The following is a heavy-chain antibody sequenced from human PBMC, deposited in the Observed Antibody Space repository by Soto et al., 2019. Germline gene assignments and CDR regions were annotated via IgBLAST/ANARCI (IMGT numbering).Heavy chain of an antibody. CDR2: IYYSGST. J-gene: IGHJ5*02. Sequence: SETLSLTCTVSGGSISSGGYYWSWIRQHPGKGLEWIGYIYYSGSTYYNPSLKSRVTISVDTSKNRFSLKLSSVTAAETAVYYCARSESGDYDYVWGSYRSLWFDPWGQGTLVTVSS. V-gene: IGHV4-31*03. CDR1: GGSISSGGYY. CDR3: ARSESGDYDYVWGSYRSLWFDP. D-gene: IGHD3-16*02.